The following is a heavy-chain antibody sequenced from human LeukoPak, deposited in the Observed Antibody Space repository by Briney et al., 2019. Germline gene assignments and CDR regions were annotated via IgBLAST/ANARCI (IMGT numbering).Heavy chain of an antibody. CDR3: ARERIAAGGLIDY. D-gene: IGHD6-13*01. CDR2: ITSSSSTI. Sequence: GGSLRLSCAASGFTFNSYSMNWVSQAPGKGLEWVSYITSSSSTIQYADSVKGRFIISRDNAKSSLYLQMNSLRAEDTAVYYCARERIAAGGLIDYWGQGTLVTVSS. CDR1: GFTFNSYS. J-gene: IGHJ4*02. V-gene: IGHV3-48*01.